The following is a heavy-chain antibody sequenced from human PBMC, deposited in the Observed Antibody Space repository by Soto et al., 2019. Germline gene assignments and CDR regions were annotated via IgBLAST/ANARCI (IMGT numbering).Heavy chain of an antibody. CDR2: ISGSGGST. CDR3: AKVGFGELFPFDY. V-gene: IGHV3-23*01. D-gene: IGHD3-10*01. J-gene: IGHJ4*02. CDR1: GFTFSSYA. Sequence: EVQLLESGGGLVQPGGSLRLSCVASGFTFSSYAMSWVRQAPGKGLEWVSAISGSGGSTYYADSVKGRFTISRDNSKNTLYLQMNSLRAEDTAVYYCAKVGFGELFPFDYWGQGTLVTVSS.